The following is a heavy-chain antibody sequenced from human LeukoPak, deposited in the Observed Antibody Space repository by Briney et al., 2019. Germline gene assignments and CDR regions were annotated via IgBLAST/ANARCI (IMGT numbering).Heavy chain of an antibody. J-gene: IGHJ4*02. CDR3: TTLAYDILTGYYGTPNDY. CDR2: IESKTDGGTT. Sequence: GGSLRLSCAASGFTFSNAWMSWVRQAPGKGLEWVGRIESKTDGGTTDYAAPVKGRFTISRDDSKNTLYLQMNSLKTEDTAVYCCTTLAYDILTGYYGTPNDYWGQGTLVTVSS. V-gene: IGHV3-15*04. CDR1: GFTFSNAW. D-gene: IGHD3-9*01.